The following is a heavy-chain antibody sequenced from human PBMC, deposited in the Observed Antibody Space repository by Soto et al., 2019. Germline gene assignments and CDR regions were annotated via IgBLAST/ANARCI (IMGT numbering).Heavy chain of an antibody. CDR2: VHDSRGA. Sequence: SETLSLTCTVSGGSISSYYWSWIRQPPGKGLEWIGYVHDSRGAHYNPSLKSRVAMSVDTSKSQCSLKLSSVTAADTAVYYCALRSMAVVPEYWGQGTLVTVSS. V-gene: IGHV4-59*12. CDR3: ALRSMAVVPEY. D-gene: IGHD3-22*01. J-gene: IGHJ4*02. CDR1: GGSISSYY.